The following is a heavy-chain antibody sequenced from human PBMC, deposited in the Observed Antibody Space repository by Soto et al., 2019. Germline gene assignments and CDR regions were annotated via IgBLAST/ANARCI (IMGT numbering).Heavy chain of an antibody. J-gene: IGHJ4*02. Sequence: QVQLQQWGAGLLKPSETLSLRCVVNSGSFSGYYWTWIRPTPGKGLEWIGEISHSGSTNYNPSLMRLVPMAADTSKQQPPLRLRSATAAHTALYCCALGYESSRRSLPLLDYLGQGTLVTVSS. D-gene: IGHD3-22*01. CDR3: ALGYESSRRSLPLLDY. CDR2: ISHSGST. V-gene: IGHV4-34*01. CDR1: SGSFSGYY.